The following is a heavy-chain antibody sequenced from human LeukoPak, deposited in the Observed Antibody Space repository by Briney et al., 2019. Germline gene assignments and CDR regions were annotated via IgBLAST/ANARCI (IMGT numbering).Heavy chain of an antibody. Sequence: PGESLKISCKASGYSFTYYYIAWVRQMPGKGLEWMGIIYPGDSDTRYSPSFQGQVTISADKSISTAYLQWSSLKASDTAMYYCATNALGYCSSTSCYVSAFDIWGQGTMVTVSS. CDR3: ATNALGYCSSTSCYVSAFDI. CDR2: IYPGDSDT. J-gene: IGHJ3*02. CDR1: GYSFTYYY. D-gene: IGHD2-2*01. V-gene: IGHV5-51*03.